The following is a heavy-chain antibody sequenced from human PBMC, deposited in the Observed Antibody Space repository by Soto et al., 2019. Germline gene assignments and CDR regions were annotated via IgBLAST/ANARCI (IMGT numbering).Heavy chain of an antibody. CDR3: TTDHQYYDILTGLTYYYYYGMDV. J-gene: IGHJ6*02. CDR1: GFTFSNAW. Sequence: GGSLRLSCAASGFTFSNAWMNWVRQAPGKGLEWVGRIKSKTDGGTTDYAAPVKGRFTISRDDSKNTLYLQMNSLKTEDTAVYYCTTDHQYYDILTGLTYYYYYGMDVWGQGTTVTVSS. V-gene: IGHV3-15*07. D-gene: IGHD3-9*01. CDR2: IKSKTDGGTT.